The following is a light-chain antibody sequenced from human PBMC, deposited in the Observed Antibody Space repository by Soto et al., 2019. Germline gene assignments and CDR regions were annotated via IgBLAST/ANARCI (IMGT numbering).Light chain of an antibody. CDR1: QFVSSR. CDR3: QEYIQWPPGM. V-gene: IGKV3-15*01. Sequence: DIAVTQSPATLSASPGERVTLPCRASQFVSSRLAWYQQRPGQVPRLLIYDTSTRAPGISARFSGSGSGTEFTLTISSLQSEDFAVYYCQEYIQWPPGMFGPGTKVDIK. CDR2: DTS. J-gene: IGKJ1*01.